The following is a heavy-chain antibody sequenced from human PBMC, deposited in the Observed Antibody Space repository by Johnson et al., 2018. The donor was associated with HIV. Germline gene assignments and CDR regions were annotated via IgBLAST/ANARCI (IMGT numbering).Heavy chain of an antibody. CDR3: AKAVAKGGAGMSYDI. J-gene: IGHJ3*02. V-gene: IGHV3-30*04. D-gene: IGHD6-19*01. CDR2: VSYDGSER. Sequence: QMQLVESGGGVVQPGRSLRLSCAASGFSFSSYAMHWVRQAPGKGLEWVAVVSYDGSERYYADSVKGRFTISRDSSKNTLYLQMSSLRAEDTAVYYCAKAVAKGGAGMSYDIWGQGTMVTVSS. CDR1: GFSFSSYA.